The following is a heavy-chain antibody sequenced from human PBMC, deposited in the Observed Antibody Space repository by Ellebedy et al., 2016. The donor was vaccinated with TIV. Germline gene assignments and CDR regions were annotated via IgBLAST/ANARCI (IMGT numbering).Heavy chain of an antibody. D-gene: IGHD2-8*01. V-gene: IGHV3-48*02. CDR2: IPGSSSPI. CDR3: ATSNGHLDH. Sequence: GGSLRLSXAASGFTFAIYSMNWVRQAPGKGPEWVSYIPGSSSPIYYADSVKGRFTVSRDNAKNSLFLQMNSLRDEDTAVYYCATSNGHLDHWGQGTLVTVSS. CDR1: GFTFAIYS. J-gene: IGHJ4*02.